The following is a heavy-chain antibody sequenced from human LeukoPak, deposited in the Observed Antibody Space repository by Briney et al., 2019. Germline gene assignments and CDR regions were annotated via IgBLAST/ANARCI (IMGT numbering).Heavy chain of an antibody. CDR1: GFTFSSSA. CDR3: TSRLAPARFYSGSYQIDY. V-gene: IGHV3-73*01. D-gene: IGHD1-26*01. CDR2: IRSKANSYAT. Sequence: GGSLKLSCAASGFTFSSSAMHWVRQASGKGLEWVGRIRSKANSYATAYAASVKGRFTISRDDSKNTAYLQMNSLKTEDTAVYYCTSRLAPARFYSGSYQIDYWGQGTLVTVSS. J-gene: IGHJ4*02.